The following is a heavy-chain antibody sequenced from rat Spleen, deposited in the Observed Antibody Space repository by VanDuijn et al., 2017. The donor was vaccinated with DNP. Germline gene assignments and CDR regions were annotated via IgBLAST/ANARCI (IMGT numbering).Heavy chain of an antibody. CDR3: VRHEDSSSHIYGFAY. V-gene: IGHV5S10*01. CDR2: SIYDDSRT. CDR1: GFTFSDYN. J-gene: IGHJ3*01. Sequence: EVQLVESGGGLVQPGRSLKLSCAVSGFTFSDYNMAWVRQAPKKGLEWVATSIYDDSRTYYRDSVKGRFTISRDNAKSTLYLQMDSLRSEDTATYYCVRHEDSSSHIYGFAYWGQGTLVTVSS. D-gene: IGHD1-2*01.